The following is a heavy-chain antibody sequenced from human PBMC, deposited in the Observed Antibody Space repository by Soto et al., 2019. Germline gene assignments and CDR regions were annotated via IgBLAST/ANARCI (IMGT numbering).Heavy chain of an antibody. CDR2: IYHSGCT. CDR3: ARVPGDFWSGYYSWFDP. D-gene: IGHD3-3*01. Sequence: TSETLFLTCAVSGGSISSGGYSWGWIRQPLGKGLEWIGYIYHSGCTYYNPSLKSRVTISVDRSKNQFSLKMSSVTAADTAVYYCARVPGDFWSGYYSWFDPWGQGTLVTVSS. V-gene: IGHV4-30-2*01. CDR1: GGSISSGGYS. J-gene: IGHJ5*02.